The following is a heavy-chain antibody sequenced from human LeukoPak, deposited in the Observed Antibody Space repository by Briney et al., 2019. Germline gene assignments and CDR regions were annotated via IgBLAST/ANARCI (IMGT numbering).Heavy chain of an antibody. Sequence: PSETLSLTCAVYGGSFSGYYWSWIRQPPGKGLEWIGEINHSGSTNYSPSLKSRVTISFATSKNQFSLRLRSVTATDTAVYYCARRVHNRGLYDLGAFDIWGQGTMVTVSS. CDR3: ARRVHNRGLYDLGAFDI. D-gene: IGHD1-14*01. J-gene: IGHJ3*02. V-gene: IGHV4-34*01. CDR1: GGSFSGYY. CDR2: INHSGST.